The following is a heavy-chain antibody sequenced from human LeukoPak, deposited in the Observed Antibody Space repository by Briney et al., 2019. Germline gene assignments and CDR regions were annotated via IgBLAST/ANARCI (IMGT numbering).Heavy chain of an antibody. CDR3: TTSAAYAYGPH. D-gene: IGHD3-10*01. CDR1: GLTFSNYW. CDR2: INPGGSDK. Sequence: GGSLRLSCAASGLTFSNYWMTWVRQAPGKGLEWVAYINPGGSDKYYVDSVKGRFTISRDNAKNSLYLQINSLRAEDTAVYYCTTSAAYAYGPHWGQGTLVIVSS. V-gene: IGHV3-7*01. J-gene: IGHJ4*02.